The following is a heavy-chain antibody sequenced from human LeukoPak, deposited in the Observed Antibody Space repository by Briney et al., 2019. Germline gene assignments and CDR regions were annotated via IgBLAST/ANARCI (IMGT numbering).Heavy chain of an antibody. CDR1: GFTFSSYR. CDR3: AREGRDGYLDY. Sequence: GGSLRLSCAASGFTFSSYRMSWVRQAPGKGLEWVANIKQDGSEKYYVDSVKGRFTISRDNAKNSLYLQMNSLRAEDTAVYYCAREGRDGYLDYWGQGTLVTVSS. J-gene: IGHJ4*02. V-gene: IGHV3-7*01. D-gene: IGHD3-10*01. CDR2: IKQDGSEK.